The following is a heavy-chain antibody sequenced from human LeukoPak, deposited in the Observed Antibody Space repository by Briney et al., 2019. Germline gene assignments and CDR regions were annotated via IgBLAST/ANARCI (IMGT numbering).Heavy chain of an antibody. J-gene: IGHJ4*02. V-gene: IGHV4-59*01. Sequence: AETLSLTCTVSGVSISSYSWSWVRQPPGKGLEWIGYIYYSGSTTYNPSFKSGVTISVDTSKNQFSLKLSSGTAADTAVYYCARDIAVAGFGNFDYWGQGTLVTVSS. CDR3: ARDIAVAGFGNFDY. CDR2: IYYSGST. CDR1: GVSISSYS. D-gene: IGHD6-19*01.